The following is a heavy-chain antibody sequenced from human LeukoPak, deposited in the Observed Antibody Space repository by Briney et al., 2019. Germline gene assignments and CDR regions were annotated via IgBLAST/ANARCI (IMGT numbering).Heavy chain of an antibody. V-gene: IGHV4-39*01. CDR3: ASGYDSVGWFGP. Sequence: PSETLSLTCAVPGGSISSSSHYWAWIRQPPGKGLRWIATIYYSGTTYYNPTLKRRVTISIDTSKNQFSLRLTSVTAADTAVYYCASGYDSVGWFGPWGQGSLVTVSS. J-gene: IGHJ5*02. CDR1: GGSISSSSHY. D-gene: IGHD5-12*01. CDR2: IYYSGTT.